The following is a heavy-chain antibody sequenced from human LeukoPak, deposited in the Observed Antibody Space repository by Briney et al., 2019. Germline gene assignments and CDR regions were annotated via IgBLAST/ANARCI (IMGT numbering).Heavy chain of an antibody. CDR3: ARRLYSSSTYNWFDP. CDR1: GGSFSGYY. J-gene: IGHJ5*02. Sequence: SETLSLTCAVYGGSFSGYYWSWIRQPPGKGLEWIGEINHSGSTNYNPSLKSRVTISVDTSKNQFSLKLSSVTAADTAVYYCARRLYSSSTYNWFDPWGQGILVALSS. CDR2: INHSGST. D-gene: IGHD6-6*01. V-gene: IGHV4-34*01.